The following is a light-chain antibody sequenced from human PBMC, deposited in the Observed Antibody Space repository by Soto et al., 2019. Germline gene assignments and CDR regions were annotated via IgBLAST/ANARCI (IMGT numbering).Light chain of an antibody. V-gene: IGKV3-11*01. CDR3: QHRFNWPFT. CDR2: DAS. Sequence: EIVLTQSPATLSLSPGERATLSCRASQSVSSLLAWYQQKPGQAPRLLIYDASNRATGIPARFSGSGSGTDFTLTISSLKPEDFAVYYCQHRFNWPFTFGPGTKVDIK. J-gene: IGKJ3*01. CDR1: QSVSSL.